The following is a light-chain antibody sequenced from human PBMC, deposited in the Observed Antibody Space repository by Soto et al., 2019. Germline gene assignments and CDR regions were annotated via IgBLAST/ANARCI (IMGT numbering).Light chain of an antibody. Sequence: EIVLTHSPGTLSLSPCERATLSFRASQSVSNNYFAWFQKKPGQAPRLLIYGTSNRATGIPDRFSGSGSGTDFTLTVSRLEPEDFAVYYCQQYARSITFGQGTRLEIK. CDR1: QSVSNNY. CDR2: GTS. CDR3: QQYARSIT. V-gene: IGKV3-20*01. J-gene: IGKJ5*01.